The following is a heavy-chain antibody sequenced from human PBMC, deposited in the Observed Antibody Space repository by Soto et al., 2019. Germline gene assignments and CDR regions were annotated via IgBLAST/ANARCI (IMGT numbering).Heavy chain of an antibody. V-gene: IGHV3-48*03. CDR1: GFSFTNYE. CDR3: ARESFSASPNFFDY. D-gene: IGHD3-16*01. CDR2: IGLSGDTI. J-gene: IGHJ4*02. Sequence: LRLSCAVSGFSFTNYEMNWVRQAPGKGLEWIAYIGLSGDTIYYADSVKGRFTISRDHAKNSLELQMNSLRADDTALYYCARESFSASPNFFDYWGRGTQVTVSS.